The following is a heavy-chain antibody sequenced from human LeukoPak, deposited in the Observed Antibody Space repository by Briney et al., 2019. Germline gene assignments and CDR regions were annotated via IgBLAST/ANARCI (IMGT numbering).Heavy chain of an antibody. Sequence: PSETLSLTCTVSGGSITSTSYYWGWIRQPPGKGLEWIGSIYYSGSTYYNPSLKSRVTISVDTSKNQFSLKLSSVTAADTAVYYCATYSSSRRNWSDPWGQGTLVTVSS. CDR1: GGSITSTSYY. CDR2: IYYSGST. V-gene: IGHV4-39*07. D-gene: IGHD6-13*01. CDR3: ATYSSSRRNWSDP. J-gene: IGHJ5*02.